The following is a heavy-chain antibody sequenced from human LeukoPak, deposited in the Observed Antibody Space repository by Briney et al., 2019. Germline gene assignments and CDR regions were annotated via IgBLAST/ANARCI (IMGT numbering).Heavy chain of an antibody. CDR1: GFTFSSYA. D-gene: IGHD6-19*01. J-gene: IGHJ3*02. CDR3: ARAGQWLDDAFDI. CDR2: ISGSGGST. V-gene: IGHV3-23*01. Sequence: GGSLRLSCAASGFTFSSYAMSWVRQAPGKGLEWVSAISGSGGSTYYADSVKGRFTISRDNAKNSLYLQMNSLRAEDTAVYYCARAGQWLDDAFDIWGQGTMVTVSS.